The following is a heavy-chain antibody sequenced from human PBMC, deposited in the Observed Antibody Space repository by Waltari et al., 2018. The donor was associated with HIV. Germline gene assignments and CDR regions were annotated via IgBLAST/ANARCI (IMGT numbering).Heavy chain of an antibody. CDR2: INGDESRI. Sequence: EVQLVESGGGLVQPGGSLRLSCVASGFTFSNYWMHWVRQGPGKGLVWVSRINGDESRILYADSVKGRFTISRDNARNTLYLQMNSQRAEDTAVYYCARRHSSEGILDYWGQGTLVTVSS. D-gene: IGHD6-19*01. CDR1: GFTFSNYW. V-gene: IGHV3-74*01. J-gene: IGHJ4*02. CDR3: ARRHSSEGILDY.